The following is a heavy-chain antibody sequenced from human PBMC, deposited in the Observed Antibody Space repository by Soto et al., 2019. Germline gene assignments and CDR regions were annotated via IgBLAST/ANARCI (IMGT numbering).Heavy chain of an antibody. V-gene: IGHV1-18*04. D-gene: IGHD3-10*01. CDR1: GYVYISYG. Sequence: QVPLVQSGPEVKKPGAPVKVSCKTSGYVYISYGISWVRQAPGHGLEWVGWISAYTGKADYAQKFQGRVTMTTETSTSTAFLELRSLRSDDTAVYYCARDQRYYGSGSYYSDSWGQGTLVTVSS. J-gene: IGHJ4*02. CDR3: ARDQRYYGSGSYYSDS. CDR2: ISAYTGKA.